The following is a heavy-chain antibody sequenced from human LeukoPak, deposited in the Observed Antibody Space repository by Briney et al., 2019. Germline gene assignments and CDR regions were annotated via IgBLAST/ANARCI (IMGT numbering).Heavy chain of an antibody. J-gene: IGHJ4*02. CDR1: GFTFSSYA. Sequence: GGSLRLSCAASGFTFSSYAMSWVRQAPGKGLEWVSAISGSGGSTYYADSVKDRFTISRDNSKNTLYLQMNSLRAEDTAVYYCAKVTWLQFVVGPLGYRGQGTLVTVSS. D-gene: IGHD5-24*01. V-gene: IGHV3-23*01. CDR2: ISGSGGST. CDR3: AKVTWLQFVVGPLGY.